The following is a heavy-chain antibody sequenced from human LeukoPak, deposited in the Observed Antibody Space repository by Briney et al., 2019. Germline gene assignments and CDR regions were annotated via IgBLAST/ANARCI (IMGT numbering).Heavy chain of an antibody. CDR3: AELGITMIGGV. CDR1: GFTVSSNY. Sequence: GGSLRLSCAASGFTVSSNYMSWVRQAPGKGLEWVSSISGSGGSTYYADSVKGRFTISRDNAKNSLYLQMNSLRAEDTAVYYCAELGITMIGGVWGKGTTVTISS. D-gene: IGHD3-10*02. CDR2: ISGSGGST. J-gene: IGHJ6*04. V-gene: IGHV3-23*01.